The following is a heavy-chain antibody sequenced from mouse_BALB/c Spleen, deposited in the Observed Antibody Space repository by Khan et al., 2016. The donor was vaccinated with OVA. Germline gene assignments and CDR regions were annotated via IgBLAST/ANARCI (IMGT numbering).Heavy chain of an antibody. Sequence: EVQLQESGPGLVKPSQSLSLTCTVTGYSITSDYAWNWIRQFPGNKLEWMGYISYSGSTSYNPSLKSRISSTRDTSKNQFFLQLNSVTTEDTATYYCARAYYGYDFDYWGQGTTLTVSS. CDR1: GYSITSDYA. J-gene: IGHJ2*01. CDR3: ARAYYGYDFDY. CDR2: ISYSGST. D-gene: IGHD2-9*01. V-gene: IGHV3-2*02.